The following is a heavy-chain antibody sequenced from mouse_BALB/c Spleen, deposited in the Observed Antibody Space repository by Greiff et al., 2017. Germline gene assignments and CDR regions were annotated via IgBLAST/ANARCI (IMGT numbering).Heavy chain of an antibody. Sequence: QVQLKQSGPGLVQPSQSLSITCTVSGFSLTSYGVHWVRQSPGKGLEWLGVIWSGGSTDYNAAFISRLSISKDNSKSQVFFKMNSLQANDTAIYYCARNGFYYGSPLPMDYWGQGTSVTVSS. V-gene: IGHV2-2*02. D-gene: IGHD1-1*01. CDR1: GFSLTSYG. CDR3: ARNGFYYGSPLPMDY. CDR2: IWSGGST. J-gene: IGHJ4*01.